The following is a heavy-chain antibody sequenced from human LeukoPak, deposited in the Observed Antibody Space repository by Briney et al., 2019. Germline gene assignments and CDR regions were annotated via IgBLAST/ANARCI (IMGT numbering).Heavy chain of an antibody. CDR1: GGSISSYY. Sequence: SETLSLTCSASGGSISSYYWSWIRQPPGKGLEWIGYISYSGNTNYNPSLKSRVTISVDTSKNQFSLKLSSVTAADTAVYYCATRSTGVAATFDCWGQGALATVSS. CDR3: ATRSTGVAATFDC. V-gene: IGHV4-59*01. CDR2: ISYSGNT. D-gene: IGHD2-15*01. J-gene: IGHJ4*02.